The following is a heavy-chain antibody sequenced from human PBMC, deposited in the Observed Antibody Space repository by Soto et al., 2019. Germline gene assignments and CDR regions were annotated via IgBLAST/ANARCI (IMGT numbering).Heavy chain of an antibody. V-gene: IGHV4-4*02. CDR2: IFHSGDT. CDR3: AYSTGWYRHDV. Sequence: QVQLQESGPGLVKPSGTLSLTCAVSGGSISNSRWWTWVRQLPGKGLEWIGDIFHSGDTNYNPSLKSRVFISVDKSQNQFSLKVSSVTAADTAVYYCAYSTGWYRHDVWGQGTLVTVSS. CDR1: GGSISNSRW. J-gene: IGHJ3*01. D-gene: IGHD6-19*01.